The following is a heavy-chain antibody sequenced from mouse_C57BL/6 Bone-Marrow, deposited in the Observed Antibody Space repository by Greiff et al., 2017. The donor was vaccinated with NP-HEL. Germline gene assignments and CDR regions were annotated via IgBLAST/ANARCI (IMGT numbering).Heavy chain of an antibody. Sequence: EVTLMESGGGLVQPKGSLKLSCAASGFSFNTYAMNWVRQAPGKGLEWVARIRSKSNNYATYYADSLKDRFTISRDASESMLYLQMNNLKTEDTAMDYCVRQGYDGYYLDDWGQGTTLTVSS. CDR1: GFSFNTYA. CDR3: VRQGYDGYYLDD. D-gene: IGHD2-3*01. J-gene: IGHJ2*01. V-gene: IGHV10-1*01. CDR2: IRSKSNNYAT.